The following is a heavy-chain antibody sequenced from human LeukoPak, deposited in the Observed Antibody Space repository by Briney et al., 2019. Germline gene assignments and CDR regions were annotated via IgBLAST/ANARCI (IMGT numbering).Heavy chain of an antibody. CDR3: ARDMYYYGSGSGYYFDC. Sequence: PGGSLRLSCAASGFTFSSYSMSWVRQAPGKGLEWVSSISSSSNYIYYADSVKGRFTISRDNAKNSLYLQMNSLRAEDTAVYYCARDMYYYGSGSGYYFDCWGQGTLVTVSS. D-gene: IGHD3-10*01. CDR2: ISSSSNYI. J-gene: IGHJ4*02. CDR1: GFTFSSYS. V-gene: IGHV3-21*04.